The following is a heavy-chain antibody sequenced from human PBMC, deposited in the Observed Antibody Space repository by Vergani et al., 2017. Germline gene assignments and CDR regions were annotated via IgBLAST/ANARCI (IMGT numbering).Heavy chain of an antibody. Sequence: QLQLQESGSGLVKPSQTLSLTCAVSGGSISSGGYSWSWIRQPTGKGLEWIGYIYHSGSTYYNPSLKSRVTISVDRSKNQFSLKLSSVTAADTAVYYCARGWYCGGDCYSPLDYWGQGTLVTVSS. D-gene: IGHD2-21*02. CDR3: ARGWYCGGDCYSPLDY. CDR2: IYHSGST. CDR1: GGSISSGGYS. J-gene: IGHJ4*02. V-gene: IGHV4-30-2*01.